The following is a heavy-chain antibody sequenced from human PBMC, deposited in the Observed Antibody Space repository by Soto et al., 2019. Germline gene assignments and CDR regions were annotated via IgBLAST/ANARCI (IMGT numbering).Heavy chain of an antibody. CDR3: ARDQYYYVSSGYSHYNWFYP. V-gene: IGHV4-30-4*01. Sequence: QVQLQESGPGLVKPSQTLSLTCTFSGGSISSGDYYWSWIRQPPGKGLEWIGYIYYSGSTYYNPSLKSRINISVDKSKNQFSLKLSTVTAADTAVYYCARDQYYYVSSGYSHYNWFYPLGQGTLVTVSS. J-gene: IGHJ5*02. D-gene: IGHD3-22*01. CDR2: IYYSGST. CDR1: GGSISSGDYY.